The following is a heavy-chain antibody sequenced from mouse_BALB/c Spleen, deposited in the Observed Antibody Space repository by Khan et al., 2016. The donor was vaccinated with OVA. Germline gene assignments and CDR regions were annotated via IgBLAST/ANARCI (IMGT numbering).Heavy chain of an antibody. J-gene: IGHJ4*01. V-gene: IGHV3-2*02. CDR2: ISYSGST. Sequence: VQLKQSGPGLVKPSPSLSLTCTVTGYSITTNYAWDWIRQFPGNKLERMGYISYSGSTSYNPSLKSRISITRDTSKNPVFLQFNSVTTEDTATYYCARENHYGDAFVYWGQGTLVTVSS. CDR3: ARENHYGDAFVY. D-gene: IGHD1-1*01. CDR1: GYSITTNYA.